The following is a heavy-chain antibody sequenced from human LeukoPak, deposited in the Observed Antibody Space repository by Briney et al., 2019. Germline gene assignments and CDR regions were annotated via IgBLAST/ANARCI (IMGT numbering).Heavy chain of an antibody. J-gene: IGHJ4*02. Sequence: ASVKVSCKASGYTFTSYAMHWVRQAPGQRLEWMGWINAGNGNTKYSQKFQGRVTITRDTSASTAYVELSSLRSEDTAVYYCARGGAAAALYYFDYWGQGTLVTVSS. CDR2: INAGNGNT. CDR1: GYTFTSYA. D-gene: IGHD6-13*01. V-gene: IGHV1-3*01. CDR3: ARGGAAAALYYFDY.